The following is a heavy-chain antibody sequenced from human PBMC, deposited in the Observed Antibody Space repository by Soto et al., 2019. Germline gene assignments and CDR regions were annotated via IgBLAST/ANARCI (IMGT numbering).Heavy chain of an antibody. Sequence: SVKVSCKASGGTFSSYAISWVRQAPGQGLEWMGGIIPIFGTANYAQKFQGRVTITADKSTSTAYMELSSLRSEDTAVYYCARDSSSGGRLLWFGELSLDYYYYGMDVWGQGITVTVSS. J-gene: IGHJ6*02. D-gene: IGHD3-10*01. CDR2: IIPIFGTA. V-gene: IGHV1-69*06. CDR3: ARDSSSGGRLLWFGELSLDYYYYGMDV. CDR1: GGTFSSYA.